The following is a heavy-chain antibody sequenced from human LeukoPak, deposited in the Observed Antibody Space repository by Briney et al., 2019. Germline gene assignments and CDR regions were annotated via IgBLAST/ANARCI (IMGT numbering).Heavy chain of an antibody. D-gene: IGHD3-22*01. CDR2: ISGSGGST. CDR1: GFTFSSYA. CDR3: AKSGSYDSSLPVDY. Sequence: TGGSLRLSCAASGFTFSSYAMSWVRQAPGKGLEWVSAISGSGGSTYYADSVKGRFTISRDNSKNTLYLQMNSLRAEDTAVYYCAKSGSYDSSLPVDYWGQGTLVTVSS. V-gene: IGHV3-23*01. J-gene: IGHJ4*02.